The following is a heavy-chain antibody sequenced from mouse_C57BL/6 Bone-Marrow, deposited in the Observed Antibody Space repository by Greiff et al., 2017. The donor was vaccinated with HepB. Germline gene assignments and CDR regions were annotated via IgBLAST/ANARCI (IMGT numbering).Heavy chain of an antibody. J-gene: IGHJ3*01. CDR2: IRNKANGYTT. CDR3: ARSRNYSY. D-gene: IGHD2-1*01. Sequence: DVKLVESGGGLVQPGGSLSLSCAASGFTFTDYYMSWVRQPPGKALEWLGFIRNKANGYTTEYSASVKGRFTISRDNSQSILYLQMNALRAEDSATYYCARSRNYSYWGQGTLVTVSA. CDR1: GFTFTDYY. V-gene: IGHV7-3*01.